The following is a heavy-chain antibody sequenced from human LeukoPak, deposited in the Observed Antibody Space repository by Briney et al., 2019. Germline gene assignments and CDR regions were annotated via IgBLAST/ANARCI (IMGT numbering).Heavy chain of an antibody. D-gene: IGHD2-21*02. J-gene: IGHJ4*02. CDR2: IYYSGST. CDR3: ARHSSCGGDCYSFDY. CDR1: GGSISSYY. Sequence: PSETLSLTCTVSGGSISSYYWSWIRQPPGKGLEWIGYIYYSGSTNYNPSLKSRVTISVDTSKNQFSLKLSSVTAADTAVYYCARHSSCGGDCYSFDYWGQGTLVTVSS. V-gene: IGHV4-59*08.